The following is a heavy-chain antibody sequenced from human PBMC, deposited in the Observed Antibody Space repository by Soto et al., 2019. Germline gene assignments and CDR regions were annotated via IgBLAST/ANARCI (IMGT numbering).Heavy chain of an antibody. Sequence: GGSLRLSCAASGFTFSSYAMSWVRQAPGKGLEWVSAISGSGGSTYYADSVKGRFTISRDNSKNTLYLQMNSLRAEDTAVYYCAKVPEPRPQSWFGESNNWFDPWGQGTLVTVSS. CDR1: GFTFSSYA. D-gene: IGHD3-10*01. CDR3: AKVPEPRPQSWFGESNNWFDP. V-gene: IGHV3-23*01. CDR2: ISGSGGST. J-gene: IGHJ5*02.